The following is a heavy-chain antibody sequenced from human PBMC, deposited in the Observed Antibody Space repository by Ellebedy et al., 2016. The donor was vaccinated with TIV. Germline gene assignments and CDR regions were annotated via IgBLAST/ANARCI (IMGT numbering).Heavy chain of an antibody. CDR2: IYYSGST. V-gene: IGHV4-30-4*01. CDR1: GGSISSGDYY. CDR3: ASGRGYWNYFDY. Sequence: MPSETLSLTCTVSGGSISSGDYYWSWLRQPPGKGLEWIGYIYYSGSTYYNPSLKSRVTISVDTSKNQFSLKLSSVTAADTAVYYCASGRGYWNYFDYWGQGTLVTVSS. D-gene: IGHD3-22*01. J-gene: IGHJ4*02.